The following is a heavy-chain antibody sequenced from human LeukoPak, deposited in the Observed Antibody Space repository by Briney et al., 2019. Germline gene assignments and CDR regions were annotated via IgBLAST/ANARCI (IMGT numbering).Heavy chain of an antibody. Sequence: GGSLRLSCTASGFTFSSYGMLWVREAPGKGLECVAVISYDGSNKYYADSVKGRFTISRDNSKNTLYLQMNSLRAEDTAVYYCTKSGIAAAGSLVYFDYWGQGTLVTASS. D-gene: IGHD6-13*01. V-gene: IGHV3-30*18. J-gene: IGHJ4*02. CDR2: ISYDGSNK. CDR1: GFTFSSYG. CDR3: TKSGIAAAGSLVYFDY.